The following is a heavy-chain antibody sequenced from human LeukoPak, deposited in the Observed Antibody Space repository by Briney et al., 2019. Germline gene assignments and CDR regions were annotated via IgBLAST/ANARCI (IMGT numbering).Heavy chain of an antibody. D-gene: IGHD3-22*01. CDR1: GFTFSSYW. CDR2: IKQDGSEK. V-gene: IGHV3-7*01. J-gene: IGHJ4*02. Sequence: GGSLRLSCAASGFTFSSYWMSWVRQAPGQGPEGVANIKQDGSEKYYVDSVKGRFTISRDNAKNSLYLQMNSLRAEDTAVYYCARGTYYYDSSGYADDYWGQGTLVTVSS. CDR3: ARGTYYYDSSGYADDY.